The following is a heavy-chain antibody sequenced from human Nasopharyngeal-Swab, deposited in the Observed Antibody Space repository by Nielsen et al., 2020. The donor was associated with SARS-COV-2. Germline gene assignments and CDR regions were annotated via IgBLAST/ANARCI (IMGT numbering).Heavy chain of an antibody. J-gene: IGHJ2*01. Sequence: SETLSLTCAAYGGSFSGYYWSWIRQPPGKGLEWIREINHSGSTNYNPSLKSRVTISVDTSKNQFSMKLSSVNAADTAVYYCARGPALAYCGGDCYPLGGYFDLWGRGTLVTVSS. CDR2: INHSGST. V-gene: IGHV4-34*01. CDR3: ARGPALAYCGGDCYPLGGYFDL. D-gene: IGHD2-21*02. CDR1: GGSFSGYY.